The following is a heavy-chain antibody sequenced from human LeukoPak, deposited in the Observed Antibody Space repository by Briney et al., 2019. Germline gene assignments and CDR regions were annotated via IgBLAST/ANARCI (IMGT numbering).Heavy chain of an antibody. CDR1: GYTFTNYW. J-gene: IGHJ4*02. Sequence: GESLEISCKGSGYTFTNYWIGWVRQMPGKGLEWMGIIYPGASDTRYSPSFQGQVTISADTSISAAYLQWSSLKASDTAMFYCARHPADTIFGVGPDYWGQGTLVTVSS. V-gene: IGHV5-51*01. CDR3: ARHPADTIFGVGPDY. CDR2: IYPGASDT. D-gene: IGHD3-3*01.